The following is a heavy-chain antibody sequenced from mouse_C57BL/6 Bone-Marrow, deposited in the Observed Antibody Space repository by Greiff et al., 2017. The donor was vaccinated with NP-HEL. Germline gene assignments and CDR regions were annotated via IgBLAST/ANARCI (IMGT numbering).Heavy chain of an antibody. CDR2: IYPRSGNT. Sequence: VQLQQSGAELARPGASVKLSCKASGYTFTSYGISWVKQRTGQGLEWIGEIYPRSGNTYYNEKFKGKATLTADKSSSTAYMELRSLTSEDSAVYFCARRGLGRWFAYWGQGTLVTVSA. J-gene: IGHJ3*01. D-gene: IGHD4-1*01. V-gene: IGHV1-81*01. CDR3: ARRGLGRWFAY. CDR1: GYTFTSYG.